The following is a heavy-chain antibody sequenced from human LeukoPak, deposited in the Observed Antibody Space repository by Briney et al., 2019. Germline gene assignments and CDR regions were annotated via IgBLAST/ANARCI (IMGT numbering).Heavy chain of an antibody. V-gene: IGHV3-21*01. J-gene: IGHJ6*03. CDR1: GFTFSSYS. CDR2: ISSSSSYI. CDR3: ARVGIAARRGYYMDV. Sequence: PGGSLRLSCAASGFTFSSYSMNWVRQAPGKGLEWVSSISSSSSYIYYADSVKGRFTISRDNAKNSLYLQMNSLRAEDTAVYYCARVGIAARRGYYMDVWGKGTTVTVSS. D-gene: IGHD6-6*01.